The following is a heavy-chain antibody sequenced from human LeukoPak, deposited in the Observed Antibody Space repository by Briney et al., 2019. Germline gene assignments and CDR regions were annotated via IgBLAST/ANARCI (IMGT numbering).Heavy chain of an antibody. CDR1: GYTFTSYG. CDR2: ISAYNGNT. V-gene: IGHV1-18*01. D-gene: IGHD6-19*01. J-gene: IGHJ4*02. Sequence: ASVKVSCKASGYTFTSYGISWVRQAPGQGLEWMGWISAYNGNTNYAQKLQGRVTMTTDTSTSTAYMELRSLRSDDTAVYYCARGPTMYSSGWYGGYWGQGTLVTVSS. CDR3: ARGPTMYSSGWYGGY.